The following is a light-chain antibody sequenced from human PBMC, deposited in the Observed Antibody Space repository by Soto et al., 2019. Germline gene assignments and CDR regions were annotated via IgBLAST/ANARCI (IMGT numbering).Light chain of an antibody. J-gene: IGLJ3*02. CDR2: DDG. V-gene: IGLV3-21*02. CDR3: QVWDSGTDHPV. Sequence: SYELTQPPSVSVAPGQTASITCGGDNIGTKGVHWYQQKPGQAPELVVHDDGDRPSGIPDRFSGSNSGNTATLTITRVEAGDEADYYCQVWDSGTDHPVFGGGTKLTVL. CDR1: NIGTKG.